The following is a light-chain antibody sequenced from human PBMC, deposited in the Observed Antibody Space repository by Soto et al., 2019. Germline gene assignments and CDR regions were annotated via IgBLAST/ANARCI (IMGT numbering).Light chain of an antibody. CDR2: GAS. Sequence: EIVLTQSPARLSLSPGERATLSCRASQSVSSYLAWYQQKPGQAHRLLIYGASSRATGIPDRFSGIGSGTGFTLTINRLEPEDLAVYYGQQYDSSPPWTFGQGTKVDIK. CDR3: QQYDSSPPWT. V-gene: IGKV3-20*01. J-gene: IGKJ1*01. CDR1: QSVSSY.